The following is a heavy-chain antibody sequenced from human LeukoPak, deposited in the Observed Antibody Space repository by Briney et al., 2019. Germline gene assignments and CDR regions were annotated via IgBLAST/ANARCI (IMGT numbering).Heavy chain of an antibody. CDR1: GFTFSSYW. D-gene: IGHD3-3*01. CDR2: IKQDGSEK. CDR3: ARESSDLWSGYQARYYMDV. J-gene: IGHJ6*03. Sequence: GGSLRLSCAASGFTFSSYWMSWVRQAPGKGLEWVANIKQDGSEKYYVDSVKGRFTISRDNAKNSLYLQMNSLRAEDTAVYYCARESSDLWSGYQARYYMDVWGKGTTVTVSS. V-gene: IGHV3-7*01.